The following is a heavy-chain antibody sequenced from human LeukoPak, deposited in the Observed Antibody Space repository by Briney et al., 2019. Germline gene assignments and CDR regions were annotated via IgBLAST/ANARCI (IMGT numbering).Heavy chain of an antibody. CDR2: IYYNGAT. V-gene: IGHV4-59*01. CDR1: GGSITDYY. J-gene: IGHJ4*02. Sequence: PSETLPLTCTVSGGSITDYYWIWIRQPPGKGLEYIGYIYYNGATNYNPSLKSRVTISVDTSKNQFSLNLRSVTAADTAVYYCTRSDYSTYFNYWGPGTLVTVSS. D-gene: IGHD2-15*01. CDR3: TRSDYSTYFNY.